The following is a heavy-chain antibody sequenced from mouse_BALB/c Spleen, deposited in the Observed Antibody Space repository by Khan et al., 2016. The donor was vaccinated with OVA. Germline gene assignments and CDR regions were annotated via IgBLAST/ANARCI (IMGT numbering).Heavy chain of an antibody. CDR2: IWAGGST. V-gene: IGHV2-9*02. CDR3: ARAFYNGAWFAY. D-gene: IGHD1-3*01. J-gene: IGHJ3*01. CDR1: GFSLSNYG. Sequence: QVQLKESGPGLVAPSQTLSITCTVSGFSLSNYGVHWVRQPPGKGLEWLGVIWAGGSTNHNSALMSRRSISKDDSRSHVFLKMNRRQTDDTAMYYCARAFYNGAWFAYWGQGTLVTVSA.